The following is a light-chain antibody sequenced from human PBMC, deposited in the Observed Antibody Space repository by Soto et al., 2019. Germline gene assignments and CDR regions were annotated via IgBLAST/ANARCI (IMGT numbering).Light chain of an antibody. Sequence: QSALTQPASVSGSPGQSITISCTGTSSGVGGYAYVSWYQQHPGKAPKLMIYDVTNRPSGVSNRSSGSKSGDTASLTISGLQAEDEADYYCSSYLSSTTPYVFGTGTKVTVL. CDR2: DVT. J-gene: IGLJ1*01. CDR1: SSGVGGYAY. CDR3: SSYLSSTTPYV. V-gene: IGLV2-14*01.